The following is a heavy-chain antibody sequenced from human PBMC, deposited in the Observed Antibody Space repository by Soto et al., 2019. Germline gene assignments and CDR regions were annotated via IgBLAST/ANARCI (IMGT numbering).Heavy chain of an antibody. CDR2: ISYDGSNK. D-gene: IGHD3-10*01. Sequence: PGGSLRLSCAASGFTFSSYGMHWVRQAPGKGLEWVAVISYDGSNKYYADSVKGRFTISRDNSKNTLYLQMNSLRAEDTAVYYCAKQQWFGELRRYYYYGMDVWGQGTTVTVSS. J-gene: IGHJ6*02. CDR3: AKQQWFGELRRYYYYGMDV. CDR1: GFTFSSYG. V-gene: IGHV3-30*18.